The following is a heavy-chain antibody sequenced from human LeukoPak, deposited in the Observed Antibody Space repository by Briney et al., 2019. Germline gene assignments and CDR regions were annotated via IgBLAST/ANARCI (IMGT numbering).Heavy chain of an antibody. V-gene: IGHV3-21*01. J-gene: IGHJ4*02. CDR3: ASCGNYYGFLYYFEY. CDR2: ISSSSSYI. Sequence: GGSLRLSCAASGFTFSSYSINWVRQAPGKGLEWVSSISSSSSYIFYADSVKGRFTISRDNSKNSLYLQMNSLRAEDTAVYYCASCGNYYGFLYYFEYWGQGTLVTVSS. CDR1: GFTFSSYS. D-gene: IGHD1-26*01.